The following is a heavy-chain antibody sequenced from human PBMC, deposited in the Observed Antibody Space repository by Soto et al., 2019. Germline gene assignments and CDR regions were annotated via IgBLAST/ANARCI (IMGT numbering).Heavy chain of an antibody. CDR2: IDPRDSYT. V-gene: IGHV5-10-1*01. CDR1: GCSLTSYS. J-gene: IGHJ6*02. CDR3: ARIVAVANHYPSNGTDV. Sequence: GEYLKNSRPGSGCSLTSYSIRWVRHMPGKGLELMGRIDPRDSYTHYSPSFQGHVTISADESSSTAYLQWSSLKASDTAMYYCARIVAVANHYPSNGTDVPGQATSVTVS. D-gene: IGHD2-15*01.